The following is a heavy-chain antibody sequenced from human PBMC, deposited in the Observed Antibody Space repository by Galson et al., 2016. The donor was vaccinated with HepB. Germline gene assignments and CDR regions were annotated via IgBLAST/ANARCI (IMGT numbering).Heavy chain of an antibody. CDR1: GDSVISNNW. CDR3: ARLSATYYVDN. CDR2: IHHSGSS. Sequence: ETLSLTCAVSGDSVISNNWWSWVRQPPGKGLEWIGEIHHSGSSNYNPSLKSRLTMSVDKSKNQFSLRLTSVTVADAAVYYCARLSATYYVDNWGQGTRVTVSS. V-gene: IGHV4-4*02. J-gene: IGHJ4*02.